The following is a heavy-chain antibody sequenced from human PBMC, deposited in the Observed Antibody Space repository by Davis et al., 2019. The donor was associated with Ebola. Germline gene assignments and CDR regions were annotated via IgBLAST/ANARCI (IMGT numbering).Heavy chain of an antibody. CDR2: ISYDGSNK. D-gene: IGHD2-2*01. Sequence: GESLKISCAASGFVFSSYVMSWVRQAPGKGLEWVAVISYDGSNKYYADSVKGRFTISRDNSKNTLYLQMNSLRAEDTAVYYCARSCISARCYLLYAMDVWGKGTTVTVSS. CDR1: GFVFSSYV. V-gene: IGHV3-30*03. CDR3: ARSCISARCYLLYAMDV. J-gene: IGHJ6*03.